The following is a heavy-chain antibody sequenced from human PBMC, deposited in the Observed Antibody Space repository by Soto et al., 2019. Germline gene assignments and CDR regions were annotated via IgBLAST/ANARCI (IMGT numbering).Heavy chain of an antibody. Sequence: GASVKVSCKASGYTFTSYVISWVRQAPGQGLEWMGWISAYNGNTNYAQKLQGRVTMTTDTSTSTAYMELRSLRSDDTAVYYCARAPYYYDSSGYYPRGSFEYWGQGTLVTVSS. CDR3: ARAPYYYDSSGYYPRGSFEY. V-gene: IGHV1-18*01. CDR1: GYTFTSYV. D-gene: IGHD3-22*01. J-gene: IGHJ4*02. CDR2: ISAYNGNT.